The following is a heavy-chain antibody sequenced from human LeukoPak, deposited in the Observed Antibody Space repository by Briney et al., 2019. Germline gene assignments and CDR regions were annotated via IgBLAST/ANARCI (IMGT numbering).Heavy chain of an antibody. CDR2: FDPEDGET. V-gene: IGHV1-24*01. CDR1: GYTLTELS. CDR3: ASGYSSSWYRGYFDY. J-gene: IGHJ4*02. Sequence: ASVKVSCKVSGYTLTELSMHWVRPAPGKGLEWMGGFDPEDGETIYAQKFQGRVTMTEDTSTDTAYMELSSLRSEDTAVYYCASGYSSSWYRGYFDYWGQGTLVTVSS. D-gene: IGHD6-13*01.